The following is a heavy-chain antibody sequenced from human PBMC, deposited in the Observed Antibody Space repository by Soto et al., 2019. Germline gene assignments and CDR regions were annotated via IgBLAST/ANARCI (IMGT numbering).Heavy chain of an antibody. CDR2: INHSGSA. Sequence: QVQLQQSGAGLLKPSETLSLTCDVYGGSFSGYIWTWIRQTPGKGLQWIGQINHSGSANYNPSLTSRVPIPVHTSNSQFSLELNSVTAADTAVYYCARGLISGSHYSGGWYYFDSWGQGTQVTVSS. V-gene: IGHV4-34*01. CDR1: GGSFSGYI. D-gene: IGHD1-26*01. CDR3: ARGLISGSHYSGGWYYFDS. J-gene: IGHJ4*02.